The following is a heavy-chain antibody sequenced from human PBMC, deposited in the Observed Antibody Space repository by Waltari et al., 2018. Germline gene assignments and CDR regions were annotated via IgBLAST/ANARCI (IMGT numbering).Heavy chain of an antibody. J-gene: IGHJ4*02. CDR1: GGTFSSYA. V-gene: IGHV1-69*04. Sequence: QVQLVQSGAEVKKPGSSVKVSCKASGGTFSSYAISWVRQAPGQGLEWMGRIIPIVGKANYATKSQGRVTITADKSTSTAYMELSSLRSEDTAVYYCARDFRVPVGAKSGYYFDYWGQGTLVTVSS. CDR2: IIPIVGKA. CDR3: ARDFRVPVGAKSGYYFDY. D-gene: IGHD1-26*01.